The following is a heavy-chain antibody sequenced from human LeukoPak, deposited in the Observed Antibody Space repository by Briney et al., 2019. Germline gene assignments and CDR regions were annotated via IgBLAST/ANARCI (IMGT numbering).Heavy chain of an antibody. V-gene: IGHV3-7*01. D-gene: IGHD2-2*01. CDR1: GFTFSAYW. CDR3: AKDLASTSALDL. Sequence: GGSLRLSCAASGFTFSAYWMHWVRQAPGKGLEWLADIRQDGDQTYYADSVKGRFTISRDNAKNSLYLQLNSLRAEDTAVYYCAKDLASTSALDLWGQGTLVTVSS. CDR2: IRQDGDQT. J-gene: IGHJ4*02.